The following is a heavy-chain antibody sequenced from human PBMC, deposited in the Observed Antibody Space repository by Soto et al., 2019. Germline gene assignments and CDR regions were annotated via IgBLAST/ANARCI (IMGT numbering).Heavy chain of an antibody. CDR2: IKSKTDGGTT. CDR3: TTDPVTMIVVVPSSG. J-gene: IGHJ1*01. Sequence: PGGFVRLCGAAAGFTASNPWVNWLRQAPGKGLEWVGRIKSKTDGGTTDYAAPVKGRFTISRDDSKNTLYLQMNSLKTEDTAVYYCTTDPVTMIVVVPSSGWGQ. V-gene: IGHV3-15*07. CDR1: GFTASNPW. D-gene: IGHD3-22*01.